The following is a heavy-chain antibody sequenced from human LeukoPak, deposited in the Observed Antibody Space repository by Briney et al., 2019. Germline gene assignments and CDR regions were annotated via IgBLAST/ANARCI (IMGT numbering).Heavy chain of an antibody. V-gene: IGHV4-38-2*02. CDR1: GYSISSGYY. D-gene: IGHD4-17*01. CDR3: AREQRRTTVTAYNWFDP. J-gene: IGHJ5*02. Sequence: PSETLSLTCAVSGYSISSGYYWGWIRQPPGQGLEWIGSIYHSGSTYYNPSLKSRVTISVDTSKNQFSLKVNSVTAADTAVYYCAREQRRTTVTAYNWFDPWGQGTLVTVSS. CDR2: IYHSGST.